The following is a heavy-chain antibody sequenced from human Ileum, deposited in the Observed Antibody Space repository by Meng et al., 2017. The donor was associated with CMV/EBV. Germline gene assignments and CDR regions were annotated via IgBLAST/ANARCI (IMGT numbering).Heavy chain of an antibody. CDR2: IKSKTAGGTA. D-gene: IGHD1-26*01. J-gene: IGHJ4*02. Sequence: CVASDFPLINAWMNWVRQAPGKGLEWVGRIKSKTAGGTADSAAPVKGRFTISRDDSKNTVDLQMNSLKTEDTAVYYCTTGWGQYFDYWGQGALVTVSS. CDR1: DFPLINAW. V-gene: IGHV3-15*07. CDR3: TTGWGQYFDY.